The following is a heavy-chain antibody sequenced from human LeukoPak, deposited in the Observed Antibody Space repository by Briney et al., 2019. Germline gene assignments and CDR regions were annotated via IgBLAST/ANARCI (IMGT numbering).Heavy chain of an antibody. D-gene: IGHD4-17*01. J-gene: IGHJ5*02. CDR1: EFTFSSHA. CDR2: ISNSGGNT. CDR3: AKDPLTVTYNWFDP. V-gene: IGHV3-23*01. Sequence: PGGSLRLSCVASEFTFSSHAMSWVRQAPGKGLEWVSTISNSGGNTYYAGSVKARFSISRDNSKDTLYLQMDSLRVDDTAVYYCAKDPLTVTYNWFDPWGQGTLVTVSS.